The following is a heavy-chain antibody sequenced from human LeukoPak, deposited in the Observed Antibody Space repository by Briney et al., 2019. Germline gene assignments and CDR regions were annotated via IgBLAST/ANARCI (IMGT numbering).Heavy chain of an antibody. J-gene: IGHJ4*02. Sequence: SETLSLTCSVSGGPISSSYWSWLRQAPGKGLEWIGSVYDSGTTDYNPSLKSRLSISVDTSKIQFSLKLRSMTATDTAVYYCARSFCDSTMCYAYFDYWGQGTVVTVSS. V-gene: IGHV4-59*08. CDR3: ARSFCDSTMCYAYFDY. D-gene: IGHD2-2*01. CDR1: GGPISSSY. CDR2: VYDSGTT.